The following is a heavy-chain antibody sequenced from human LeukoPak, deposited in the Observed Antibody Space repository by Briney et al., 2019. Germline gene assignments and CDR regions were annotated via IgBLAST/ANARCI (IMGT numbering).Heavy chain of an antibody. J-gene: IGHJ4*02. CDR3: ARESGYSLDY. V-gene: IGHV1-2*02. D-gene: IGHD5-12*01. Sequence: ASVKVSCKASGYTLTAHYIHWVRQAPGQGLEWMGWIKPNSGDTNYAQKFQGRVTMARDTSIRTAYMELSRLRPDDTAVYYCARESGYSLDYWGQGTLVTVSS. CDR2: IKPNSGDT. CDR1: GYTLTAHY.